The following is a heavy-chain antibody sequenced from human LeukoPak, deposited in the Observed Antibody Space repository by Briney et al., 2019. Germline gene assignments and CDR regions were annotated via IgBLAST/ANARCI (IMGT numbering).Heavy chain of an antibody. D-gene: IGHD1-26*01. CDR1: GFTFSSYA. V-gene: IGHV3-64*01. Sequence: GGSLRLSCAASGFTFSSYAMHWVRQAPGKGLEYVSAISSNGGSTYYANSVKGRFTISRDNSKNTLYLQMGGLRAEDMAVYYCAGGEWELLRAWGQGTLVTVSS. CDR3: AGGEWELLRA. CDR2: ISSNGGST. J-gene: IGHJ5*02.